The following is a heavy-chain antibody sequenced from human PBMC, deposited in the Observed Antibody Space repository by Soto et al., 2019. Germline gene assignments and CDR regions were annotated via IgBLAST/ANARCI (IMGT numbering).Heavy chain of an antibody. Sequence: GGSLRLSCAASGFTFRNYGMHWVRQAPGKGLEWVAFIWYDGSNEYYVDSVKGRFSISRDNSKKMLYLQMSSLRAEDTAGYYCATDRSTHYFDCWGQGALVTVSS. J-gene: IGHJ4*02. CDR1: GFTFRNYG. V-gene: IGHV3-30*02. CDR2: IWYDGSNE. CDR3: ATDRSTHYFDC.